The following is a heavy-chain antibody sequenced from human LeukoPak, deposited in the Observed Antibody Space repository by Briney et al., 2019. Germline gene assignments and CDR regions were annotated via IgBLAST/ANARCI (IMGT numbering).Heavy chain of an antibody. CDR2: ISGSGGST. CDR1: GFTFSVYA. Sequence: PGGSLRLSCAASGFTFSVYAMSWVRQAPGKGLEWVSAISGSGGSTYYADSVKGRFTISRDNSKNTLYLQMNSLRAEDTAVYYCAKVSRSIAVAGTGYYYYGMDVWGQGTTVTVSS. D-gene: IGHD6-19*01. CDR3: AKVSRSIAVAGTGYYYYGMDV. J-gene: IGHJ6*02. V-gene: IGHV3-23*01.